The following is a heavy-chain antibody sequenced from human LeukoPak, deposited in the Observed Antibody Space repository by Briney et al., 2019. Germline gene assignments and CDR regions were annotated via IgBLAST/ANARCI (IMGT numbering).Heavy chain of an antibody. V-gene: IGHV4-31*03. CDR3: ARAGDSGYDTYFDH. Sequence: SQTLSLTCTVSGGSISSGGYYWSWIRQHPGKGLEWIGYIYYSGSTYYNPSLKSRVTISVDTSKNQFSLKLSSVTAADTAVYYCARAGDSGYDTYFDHWGQGTLVTVSS. J-gene: IGHJ4*02. CDR2: IYYSGST. CDR1: GGSISSGGYY. D-gene: IGHD5-12*01.